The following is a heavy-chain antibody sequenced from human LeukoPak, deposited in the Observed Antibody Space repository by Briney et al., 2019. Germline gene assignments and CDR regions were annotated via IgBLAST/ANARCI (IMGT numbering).Heavy chain of an antibody. CDR2: INSDGRMT. CDR1: GFTLSCYW. CDR3: ARVGSTDSPHAFDI. V-gene: IGHV3-74*01. Sequence: GGSLRLSCAAPGFTLSCYWIDSVRQAPGKGLVWVSGINSDGRMTRYAESVKGRFTISRDNAKNTLYLQMNSLRAEDTSVYYCARVGSTDSPHAFDIWGQGTMVTVSS. D-gene: IGHD2-21*02. J-gene: IGHJ3*02.